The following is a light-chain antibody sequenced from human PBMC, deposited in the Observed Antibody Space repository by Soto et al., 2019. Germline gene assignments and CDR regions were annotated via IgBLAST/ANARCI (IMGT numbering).Light chain of an antibody. CDR1: SSDVGGYNY. CDR3: SSYAGSNGVV. V-gene: IGLV2-8*01. J-gene: IGLJ2*01. Sequence: QSALTQPPSSSGSPGQSVTISCTGTSSDVGGYNYVSWYQQHPGKAPKLMIYDVSKRPSGVPDRFSGSKSGNTASLTVSGLRAEDEADYYCSSYAGSNGVVFGGGTKLPVL. CDR2: DVS.